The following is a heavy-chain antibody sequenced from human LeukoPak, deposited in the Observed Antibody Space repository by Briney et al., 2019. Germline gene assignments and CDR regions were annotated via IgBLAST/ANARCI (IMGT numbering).Heavy chain of an antibody. V-gene: IGHV3-11*06. CDR1: GFTFSDYY. CDR3: AKIAGTYSPDY. CDR2: ISSSGTYT. Sequence: GGSLRLSCAASGFTFSDYYMTWIRQAPGKGLEWVSYISSSGTYTNYADSVKGRFTISRDNAKKLLYLQMNSLSAEDTAVYYCAKIAGTYSPDYWGQGTLVTVSS. J-gene: IGHJ4*02. D-gene: IGHD1-26*01.